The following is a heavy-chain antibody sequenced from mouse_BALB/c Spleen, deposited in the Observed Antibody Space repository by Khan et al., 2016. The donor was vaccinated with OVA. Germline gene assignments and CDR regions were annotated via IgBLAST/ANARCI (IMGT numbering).Heavy chain of an antibody. J-gene: IGHJ3*01. CDR3: ASRGYDEAWFAY. CDR1: GFTFSNYD. V-gene: IGHV5-6*01. D-gene: IGHD2-2*01. CDR2: ISSAGSYT. Sequence: EVELVESGGDLVKPGGSLKLSCAASGFTFSNYDMSWVRQTPDKRLGWVATISSAGSYTYYPDSVKGRFTISRDNAKNTLYLQLSSLKSEDTAMYYGASRGYDEAWFAYWGHGTLVTVSA.